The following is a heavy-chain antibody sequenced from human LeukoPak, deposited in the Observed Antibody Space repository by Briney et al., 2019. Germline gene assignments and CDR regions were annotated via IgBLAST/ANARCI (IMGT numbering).Heavy chain of an antibody. V-gene: IGHV4-4*02. CDR3: ARDANGSDLHYYHMDV. CDR2: IYHTGNT. J-gene: IGHJ6*03. D-gene: IGHD6-25*01. Sequence: SETLSLTCAVSGGSITSANWWSWVRQSPGKGLEWIGEIYHTGNTNYNPSLNSRVSISLDTSKNQFSLRLTSVTAADTAVYFCARDANGSDLHYYHMDVWGKGTTVTVSS. CDR1: GGSITSANW.